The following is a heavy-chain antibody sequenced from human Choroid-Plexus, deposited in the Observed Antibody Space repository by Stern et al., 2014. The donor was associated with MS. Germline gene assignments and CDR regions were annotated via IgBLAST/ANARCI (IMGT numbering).Heavy chain of an antibody. CDR2: ITYDGSDK. J-gene: IGHJ4*02. Sequence: DQLVESGGGVAQPGRPLILSCAASGFTFSNFGMHSVRQSPVKGLEWVALITYDGSDKYYADSVKGRFTIFRDNSKNTLYMHMNSLRAEDTAVYYCAKDRQWSTYFFDYWGQGSLVTVSS. D-gene: IGHD2-15*01. CDR3: AKDRQWSTYFFDY. V-gene: IGHV3-30*18. CDR1: GFTFSNFG.